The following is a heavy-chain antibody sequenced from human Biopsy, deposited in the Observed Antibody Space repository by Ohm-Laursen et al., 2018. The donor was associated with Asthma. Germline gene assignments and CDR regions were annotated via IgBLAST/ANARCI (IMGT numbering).Heavy chain of an antibody. CDR1: RFTYE. J-gene: IGHJ4*02. CDR3: AKRRGYSDLTDFDH. V-gene: IGHV3-30*18. D-gene: IGHD3-3*01. Sequence: SLRLFCAASRFTYEMHWVRQAPGKGLEWVAVVSYDGGVAHYADSMKGRFTISRDNAKSTLYLQMNRLRTDDTAVYCCAKRRGYSDLTDFDHWGQGTLVTVSS. CDR2: VSYDGGVA.